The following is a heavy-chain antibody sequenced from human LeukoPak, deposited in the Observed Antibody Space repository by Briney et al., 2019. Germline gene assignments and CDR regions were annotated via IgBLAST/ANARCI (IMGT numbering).Heavy chain of an antibody. D-gene: IGHD6-13*01. CDR2: ISYDGSNK. J-gene: IGHJ4*02. V-gene: IGHV3-30*03. CDR3: AILHVAAAGYFDY. Sequence: GGSLRLSCAASGFTFSSYGMHWVRQAPGKGLEWVAVISYDGSNKYYADSVKGRFTISRDNSKNTLYLQMNSLRAEDTAVFHCAILHVAAAGYFDYWGQGTLVTVSS. CDR1: GFTFSSYG.